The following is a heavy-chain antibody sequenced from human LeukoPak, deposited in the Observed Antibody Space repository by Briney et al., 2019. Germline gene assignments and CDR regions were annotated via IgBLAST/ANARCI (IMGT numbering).Heavy chain of an antibody. V-gene: IGHV4-59*01. D-gene: IGHD4-11*01. Sequence: PSETLSLTCTVPGGSINNYYWSWIRQPPGKGLEWIGSIFYSGSTNYDPSLKSRVIISVDTSKNQFSLKLSSVTAADTAVYYCAREDYSGGNNWFAFWGQGTLVTVSS. CDR2: IFYSGST. J-gene: IGHJ5*01. CDR3: AREDYSGGNNWFAF. CDR1: GGSINNYY.